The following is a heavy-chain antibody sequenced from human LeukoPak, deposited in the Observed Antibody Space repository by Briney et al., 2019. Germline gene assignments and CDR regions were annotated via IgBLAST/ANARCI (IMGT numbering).Heavy chain of an antibody. J-gene: IGHJ4*02. CDR2: ISYSGSS. CDR3: ARASFRAYSSSWYYFDY. CDR1: GGSISSGGYY. Sequence: SQTLSLTCTVSGGSISSGGYYWSWIRQHPGKGLEWVGYISYSGSSYYNPSLKSRVTISVDTSKNQFSLKLSSVTAADTAVYYCARASFRAYSSSWYYFDYWGQGTLVTVSS. V-gene: IGHV4-31*03. D-gene: IGHD6-13*01.